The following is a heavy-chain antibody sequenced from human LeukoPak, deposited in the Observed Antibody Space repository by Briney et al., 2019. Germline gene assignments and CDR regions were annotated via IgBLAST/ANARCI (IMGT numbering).Heavy chain of an antibody. Sequence: PSGGSLRLSCAASGFTFNDYDMSWVRQVPGKGLEWVPGITFNGDKTGYADSVKGRFAISRDNTKNSLYLQMSSLRAEDTALYYCARDPFCSSAAGCNFEDWFDPWGPGTLVTVSS. D-gene: IGHD2-2*01. CDR3: ARDPFCSSAAGCNFEDWFDP. CDR2: ITFNGDKT. CDR1: GFTFNDYD. J-gene: IGHJ5*02. V-gene: IGHV3-20*04.